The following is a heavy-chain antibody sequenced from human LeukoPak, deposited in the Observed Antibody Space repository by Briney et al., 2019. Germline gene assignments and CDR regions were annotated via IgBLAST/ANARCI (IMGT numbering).Heavy chain of an antibody. D-gene: IGHD3-9*01. Sequence: SETLSLTCTVSGGSISSYYWSWIRQPPAKGLESIGYIYYSGSTNYNPSLKSRVTISVDTSKNQFSLKLSSVTAADTAVYYCARDTTPLYYDILTGYGAFDIWGQGTMVTVSS. J-gene: IGHJ3*02. CDR3: ARDTTPLYYDILTGYGAFDI. CDR1: GGSISSYY. V-gene: IGHV4-59*01. CDR2: IYYSGST.